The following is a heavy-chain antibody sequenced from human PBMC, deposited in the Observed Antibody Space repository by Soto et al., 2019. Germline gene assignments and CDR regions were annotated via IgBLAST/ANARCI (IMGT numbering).Heavy chain of an antibody. CDR1: GFTFSSYW. CDR3: ASQYYDFWSGYRDYYYYMDV. V-gene: IGHV3-74*01. D-gene: IGHD3-3*01. Sequence: PGGSLRLSCAASGFTFSSYWMHWVRQAPGKGLVWVSRINSDGSSTSYADSVKGRFTISRDNAKNTLYLQMNSLRAEDTAVYYCASQYYDFWSGYRDYYYYMDVWGKGTTVTVSS. J-gene: IGHJ6*03. CDR2: INSDGSST.